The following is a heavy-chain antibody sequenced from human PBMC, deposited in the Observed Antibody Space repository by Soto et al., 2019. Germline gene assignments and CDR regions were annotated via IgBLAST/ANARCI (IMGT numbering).Heavy chain of an antibody. CDR1: GYTFTSYA. D-gene: IGHD3-22*01. J-gene: IGHJ4*02. V-gene: IGHV1-3*01. CDR2: INAGNGNT. Sequence: ASVKVSCKASGYTFTSYAMHWVRQAPGQRLEWMGWINAGNGNTKYSQKFQGRVTITRDTSASTAYMELSSLRSEDTAVYYCARRSPGGYYHYFDYWGQGTLVTLSS. CDR3: ARRSPGGYYHYFDY.